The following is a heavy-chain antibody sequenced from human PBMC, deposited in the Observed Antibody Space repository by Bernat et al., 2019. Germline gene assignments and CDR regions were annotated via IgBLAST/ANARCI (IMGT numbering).Heavy chain of an antibody. CDR1: GGTFSSYA. CDR3: ARDRDSSSWYGWFDP. Sequence: QVQLVQSGAEVKKPGSSVKVSCKASGGTFSSYAISWVRQAPGQGLEWMGGIIPIFGTANYAQKFQGRVTITADESTSTDYMELSSLRSEDTAVYYCARDRDSSSWYGWFDPWGQGTLVTVSS. CDR2: IIPIFGTA. V-gene: IGHV1-69*01. J-gene: IGHJ5*02. D-gene: IGHD6-13*01.